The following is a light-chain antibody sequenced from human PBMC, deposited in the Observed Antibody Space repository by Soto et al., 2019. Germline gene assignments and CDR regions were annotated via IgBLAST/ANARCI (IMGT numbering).Light chain of an antibody. CDR1: QSVSSSY. J-gene: IGKJ1*01. V-gene: IGKV3-20*01. CDR3: QQYANSRT. CDR2: GAS. Sequence: EIVLTQSPGTLSLSPGEKATLSCRASQSVSSSYLAWCQQKLGQAPRLLIYGASTRATGIPDRFSGSGSGTDFTLTISRLEPEDFAVYYCQQYANSRTFGQGTKVDIK.